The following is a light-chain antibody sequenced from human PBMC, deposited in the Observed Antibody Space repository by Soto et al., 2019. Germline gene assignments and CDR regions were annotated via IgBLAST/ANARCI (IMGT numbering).Light chain of an antibody. CDR1: QSVRSN. CDR3: QQYNNWPALT. J-gene: IGKJ4*01. Sequence: EIVMTQSPATLSVSPGERATLSCRASQSVRSNLAWYQQRPGQAPRLLIYGASTRATGIPARFSGSGSGTEFSLIISSRLSEDIAAYYCQQYNNWPALTFGGGTKVEIK. V-gene: IGKV3-15*01. CDR2: GAS.